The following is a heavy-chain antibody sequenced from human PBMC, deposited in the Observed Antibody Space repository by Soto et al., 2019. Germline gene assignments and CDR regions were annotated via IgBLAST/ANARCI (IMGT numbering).Heavy chain of an antibody. J-gene: IGHJ3*02. CDR2: IDPSDSYS. CDR3: AGHRYYDSSGYDAFDI. Sequence: GESLKISCKGSGYSFTIYWISWVRQMPGKGLEWMGRIDPSDSYSNYSPSFQGHVTISADKSISTAYLHWSSLKASDTAMYYCAGHRYYDSSGYDAFDIWGQGTMVTVSS. D-gene: IGHD3-22*01. CDR1: GYSFTIYW. V-gene: IGHV5-10-1*01.